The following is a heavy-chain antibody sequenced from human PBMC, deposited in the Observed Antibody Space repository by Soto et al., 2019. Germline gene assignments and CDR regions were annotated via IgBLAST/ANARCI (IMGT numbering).Heavy chain of an antibody. CDR1: GFTFSSYG. V-gene: IGHV3-33*01. Sequence: VRLSCAASGFTFSSYGMHWVRQAPGKGLEWVAVIWYDGSNKYYADSVKGRFTISRDNSKNTLYLQMNSLRAEDTAVYYCAREGQQLGLYYYGMDVWGQGTTVTVSS. CDR3: AREGQQLGLYYYGMDV. D-gene: IGHD6-13*01. CDR2: IWYDGSNK. J-gene: IGHJ6*02.